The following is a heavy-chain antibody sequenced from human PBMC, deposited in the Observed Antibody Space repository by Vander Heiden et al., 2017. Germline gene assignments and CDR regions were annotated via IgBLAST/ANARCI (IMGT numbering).Heavy chain of an antibody. J-gene: IGHJ4*02. CDR2: ISYDGSNK. CDR3: ASLSSGWYFFDY. D-gene: IGHD6-19*01. CDR1: GFPFSSYA. V-gene: IGHV3-30*01. Sequence: QVQLVESGGGVVQPGRSLRPSCAASGFPFSSYAMHWVRQAPGKGLEWVAVISYDGSNKYYADSVKGRFTISRDNSKNTLYLQMNSLRAEDTAVYYCASLSSGWYFFDYWGQGTLVTVSS.